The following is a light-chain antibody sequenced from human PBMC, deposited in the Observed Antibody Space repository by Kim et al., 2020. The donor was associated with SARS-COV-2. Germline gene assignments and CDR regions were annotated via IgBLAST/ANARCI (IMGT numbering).Light chain of an antibody. J-gene: IGKJ4*01. CDR2: DVS. V-gene: IGKV3-20*01. CDR3: QQYGSQPLT. Sequence: IVLTQSPDPLSLVPGERVTLSCRASQSVSRHFLAWYKQTPGQGPRLLIHDVSARASGTPERFSGSGSGTDFTLTITRVEPEDFGVYFCQQYGSQPLTFGGGTKLEIK. CDR1: QSVSRHF.